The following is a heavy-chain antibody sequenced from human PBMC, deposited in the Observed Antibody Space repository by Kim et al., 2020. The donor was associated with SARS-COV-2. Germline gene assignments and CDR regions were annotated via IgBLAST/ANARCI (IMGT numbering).Heavy chain of an antibody. Sequence: GGSLRLSCAASGFTFSSYAMSWVRQAPGKGLEWVSDISGSGGSTYYVDSVKGRFTISRDTSKNTLYLQMNSLRAEDTAVYYCAKARYDSRGYSYDILDSWGQGTLVTVSS. J-gene: IGHJ4*02. CDR3: AKARYDSRGYSYDILDS. CDR1: GFTFSSYA. CDR2: ISGSGGST. D-gene: IGHD3-22*01. V-gene: IGHV3-23*01.